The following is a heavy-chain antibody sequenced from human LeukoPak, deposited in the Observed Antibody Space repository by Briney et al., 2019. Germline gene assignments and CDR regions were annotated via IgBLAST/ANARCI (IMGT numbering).Heavy chain of an antibody. V-gene: IGHV3-30*18. CDR1: GFIFSNYG. CDR3: AKEERGWNYYGSGSRGDV. D-gene: IGHD3-10*01. Sequence: GGSLRLSCAASGFIFSNYGMHWVRQAPGKGLEWVALISYDGNDKYYADSVKGRFTISRDNSKNTLYLQMNSLRAEDTAVYYCAKEERGWNYYGSGSRGDVWGQGTTVTVSS. CDR2: ISYDGNDK. J-gene: IGHJ6*02.